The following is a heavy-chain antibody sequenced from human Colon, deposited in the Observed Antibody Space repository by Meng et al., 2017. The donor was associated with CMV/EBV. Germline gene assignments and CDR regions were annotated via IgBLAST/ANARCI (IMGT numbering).Heavy chain of an antibody. J-gene: IGHJ4*02. D-gene: IGHD3-22*01. V-gene: IGHV3-30-3*01. CDR2: ISFDGSTE. CDR1: GLMFSSYS. Sequence: GLMFSSYSMHWVRQAPGRGLEWVSFISFDGSTEDYADSVKGRFTISRDNSKNTLDLQLNTLRPEDTAVYYCARDPSYDSSGFPDFDFWGQGTLVTVSS. CDR3: ARDPSYDSSGFPDFDF.